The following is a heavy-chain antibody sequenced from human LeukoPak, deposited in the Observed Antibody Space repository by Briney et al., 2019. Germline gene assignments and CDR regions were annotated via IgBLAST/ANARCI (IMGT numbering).Heavy chain of an antibody. V-gene: IGHV1-46*01. CDR2: INPSGGST. CDR3: TTLTDSSGYYYVDY. CDR1: GYTFTSYY. Sequence: GASVKVSCKASGYTFTSYYMHWVRQAPGQGLEWMGIINPSGGSTSYAQKFQGRVTMTEDTSTDTAYMELSSLRSEDTAVYYCTTLTDSSGYYYVDYWGQGTLVTVSS. D-gene: IGHD3-22*01. J-gene: IGHJ4*02.